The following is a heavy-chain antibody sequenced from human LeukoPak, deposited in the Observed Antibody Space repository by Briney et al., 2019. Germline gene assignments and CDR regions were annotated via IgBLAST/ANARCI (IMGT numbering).Heavy chain of an antibody. J-gene: IGHJ3*02. D-gene: IGHD4-17*01. CDR1: GFTFSSYD. CDR3: ARARAPVTRISSFDI. V-gene: IGHV3-13*01. CDR2: IGTAGDT. Sequence: QPGGSLRLSCAASGFTFSSYDMHWVRQATGKGLEWVSAIGTAGDTYYPGSVKGRFTISRENAKNSLYLQMNSLRAGDTAVYYCARARAPVTRISSFDIWGQGTMVTVSS.